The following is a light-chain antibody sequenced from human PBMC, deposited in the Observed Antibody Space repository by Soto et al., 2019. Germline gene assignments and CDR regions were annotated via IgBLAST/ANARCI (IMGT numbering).Light chain of an antibody. CDR2: GNS. CDR1: SSNIGAGYD. J-gene: IGLJ3*02. Sequence: QSVLPQPPSVSGAPGQRVTISCTGSSSNIGAGYDVHWYQQLPGTAPKLLIYGNSNRPSGVPDRFSGSKSGTSASLAITGLQAEDEADYYCQSSDSSLSGWVFGGGTQLTVL. CDR3: QSSDSSLSGWV. V-gene: IGLV1-40*01.